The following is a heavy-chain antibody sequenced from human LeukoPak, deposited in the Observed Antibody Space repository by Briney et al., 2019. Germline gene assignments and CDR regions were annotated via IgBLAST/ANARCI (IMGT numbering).Heavy chain of an antibody. CDR3: ARGGPTGYSSSWYYFDY. V-gene: IGHV1-2*02. CDR2: INPNSGGT. Sequence: ASVKVSCKASGYTFTGYYMHWVRQAPGQGLEWMGWINPNSGGTNYAQKFQGRATMTRDTSISTAYMELSRLRSDDTAVYYCARGGPTGYSSSWYYFDYWGQGTLVTVSS. CDR1: GYTFTGYY. J-gene: IGHJ4*02. D-gene: IGHD6-13*01.